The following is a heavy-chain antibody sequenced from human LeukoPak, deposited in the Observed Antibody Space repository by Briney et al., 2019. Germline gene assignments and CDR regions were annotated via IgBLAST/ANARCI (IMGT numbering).Heavy chain of an antibody. CDR3: ARDKCRVVPGLCYYMDV. V-gene: IGHV3-21*01. J-gene: IGHJ6*03. CDR2: ISSSSSYI. Sequence: PGGSLRLSCAASGFTFSSYSMNWVRQAPGKGLEWVSSISSSSSYIYYADSVKGRFTISRDNAKSSLYLQMNSLRAEDTAVYYCARDKCRVVPGLCYYMDVWGIGTTVTVSS. CDR1: GFTFSSYS. D-gene: IGHD2-15*01.